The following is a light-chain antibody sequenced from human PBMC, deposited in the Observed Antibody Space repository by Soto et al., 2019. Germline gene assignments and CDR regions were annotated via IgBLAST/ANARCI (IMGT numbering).Light chain of an antibody. V-gene: IGKV3-11*01. CDR1: QSVGSY. CDR2: DAS. CDR3: QQRSNWPSLT. J-gene: IGKJ4*01. Sequence: EIVLIQSPATLSLSPGERATPSCRAGQSVGSYLAWYQHKPGQAPRLLISDASNRATGIPARFSGSGSETDFTLTISSLEPEDSAVYYCQQRSNWPSLTFGGGTKVDIK.